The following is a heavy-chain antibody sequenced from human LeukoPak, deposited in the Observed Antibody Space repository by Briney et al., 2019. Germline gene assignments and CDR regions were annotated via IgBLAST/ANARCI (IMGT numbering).Heavy chain of an antibody. J-gene: IGHJ4*02. CDR2: ISPSGDSP. D-gene: IGHD1-26*01. CDR3: ARLVTGSNPADF. Sequence: ASVKVSCKASGFTLTQYYLRWVRQAPGQGLEFVGMISPSGDSPTYTQKFQGRVTMTRDLSTSTVYMELSNLRAEDTAVYFCARLVTGSNPADFWGQGTLVTVSS. V-gene: IGHV1-46*01. CDR1: GFTLTQYY.